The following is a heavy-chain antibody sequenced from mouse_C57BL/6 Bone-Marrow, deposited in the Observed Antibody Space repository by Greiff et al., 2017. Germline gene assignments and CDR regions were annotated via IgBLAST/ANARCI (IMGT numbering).Heavy chain of an antibody. CDR2: IQPNSGST. Sequence: QVQLQQPGAELVKPGASVKLSCKASGYTFTSYWMHWVKQRPGQGLEWIGMIQPNSGSTNYNEKFKSKATLTVDKSSSTAYRQLSSLTSEDSAVYYCAREGLRQMDYWGQGTSVTVSS. CDR3: AREGLRQMDY. D-gene: IGHD2-2*01. CDR1: GYTFTSYW. J-gene: IGHJ4*01. V-gene: IGHV1-64*01.